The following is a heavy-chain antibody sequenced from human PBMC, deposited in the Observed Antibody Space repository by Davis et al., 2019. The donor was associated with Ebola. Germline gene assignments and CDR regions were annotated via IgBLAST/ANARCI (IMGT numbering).Heavy chain of an antibody. CDR1: GGSFSGNY. V-gene: IGHV4-34*01. Sequence: GSLRLSCAVSGGSFSGNYWAWIRQPPGKGLEWIGEISHTGSTTYSPSLKSRVTMSLDTSKNQFPLKLTSVTAADTAVFYCARGRYSPRVAVGVYAKFDPWGQGTLVTVSS. CDR3: ARGRYSPRVAVGVYAKFDP. CDR2: ISHTGST. J-gene: IGHJ5*02. D-gene: IGHD2-8*02.